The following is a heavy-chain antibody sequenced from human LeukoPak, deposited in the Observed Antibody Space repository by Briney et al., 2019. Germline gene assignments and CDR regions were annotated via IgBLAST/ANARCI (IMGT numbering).Heavy chain of an antibody. Sequence: ASEKVSRKASGYTFNSYGINRVRQAPGQRREWMGWKKPNRGNTGYAQKFEGRVTMSRNTSISTAYRELRSLRSEDTAVYYCARVAVGYCSSTSCYYYYGMDVWGQGTTVTVSS. CDR1: GYTFNSYG. CDR2: KKPNRGNT. D-gene: IGHD2-2*01. J-gene: IGHJ6*02. CDR3: ARVAVGYCSSTSCYYYYGMDV. V-gene: IGHV1-8*01.